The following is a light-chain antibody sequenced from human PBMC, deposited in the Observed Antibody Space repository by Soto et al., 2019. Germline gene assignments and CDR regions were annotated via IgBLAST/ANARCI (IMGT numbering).Light chain of an antibody. J-gene: IGKJ1*01. CDR3: QHYNNWPRT. Sequence: EIVMTQSPATLSVSPGERATLSCRASQSVSSNLAWYQQKPGQDPRLLIYGASTRATGIPARFSGSGSWTEFTLTISSLQSEDFAVYYCQHYNNWPRTFGQGTKVEIK. CDR1: QSVSSN. V-gene: IGKV3-15*01. CDR2: GAS.